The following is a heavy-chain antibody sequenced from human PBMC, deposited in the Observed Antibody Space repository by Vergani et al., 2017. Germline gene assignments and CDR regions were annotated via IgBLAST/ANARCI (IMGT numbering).Heavy chain of an antibody. V-gene: IGHV4-61*02. CDR3: ARDNKQLRPSAFDL. J-gene: IGHJ3*01. Sequence: QVQLQESGPGLVKPSQTLSLTCTVSGASINNDFYYWHWIRQPAGKGLEWIGRIYVSGFTDYNSSLQSRVSMSVDTSKNQFSLTLTYVTAADTAVYYCARDNKQLRPSAFDLWGQGTMVTVSS. CDR1: GASINNDFYY. CDR2: IYVSGFT. D-gene: IGHD1-1*01.